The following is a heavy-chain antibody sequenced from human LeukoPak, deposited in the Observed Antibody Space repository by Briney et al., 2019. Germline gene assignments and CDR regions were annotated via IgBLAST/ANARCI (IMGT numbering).Heavy chain of an antibody. J-gene: IGHJ4*02. CDR1: GYTFTGYY. V-gene: IGHV1-2*02. CDR2: INPNSGGT. CDR3: ARGPPTLASSWYSWYLNY. Sequence: GASVKVSCKASGYTFTGYYMHWVRQAPGQGLEWMGWINPNSGGTNYAQKFQGRVTMTRDSSISTAYMELSRLRSDDTAVYYCARGPPTLASSWYSWYLNYWGQGTLVTVSS. D-gene: IGHD6-13*01.